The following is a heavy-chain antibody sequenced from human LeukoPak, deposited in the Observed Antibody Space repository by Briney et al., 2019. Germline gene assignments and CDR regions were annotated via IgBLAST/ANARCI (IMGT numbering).Heavy chain of an antibody. D-gene: IGHD6-19*01. CDR1: GGTFSSYA. CDR3: ARGEVAVTGTAFDI. CDR2: IIPIFGTA. Sequence: TSVKVSCKASGGTFSSYAISWVRQAPGQGLEWMEGIIPIFGTANYAQKFQGRVTITTDESTSTAYMELSSLRSEDTAVYYCARGEVAVTGTAFDIWGQGTMVTVSS. J-gene: IGHJ3*02. V-gene: IGHV1-69*05.